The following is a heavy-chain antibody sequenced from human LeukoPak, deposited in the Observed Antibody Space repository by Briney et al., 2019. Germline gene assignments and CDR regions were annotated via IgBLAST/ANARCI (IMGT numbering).Heavy chain of an antibody. CDR2: ISYDGSNK. D-gene: IGHD3-9*01. V-gene: IGHV3-30*04. J-gene: IGHJ4*02. CDR3: ARGMDYDILAGPPDY. Sequence: GGSLRLSCAASEFTFSRYAMHWVRQAPDKGLEWVALISYDGSNKESADSVKGRFTISRDNSKNSLYLQMNSLRGEDTAMYYCARGMDYDILAGPPDYWGQGTLVTVSS. CDR1: EFTFSRYA.